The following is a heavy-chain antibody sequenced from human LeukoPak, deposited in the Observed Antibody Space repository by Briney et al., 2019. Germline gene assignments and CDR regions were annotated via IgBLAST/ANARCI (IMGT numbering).Heavy chain of an antibody. CDR3: ARDYYNNYDVGF. CDR2: ISYDGSNK. V-gene: IGHV3-30-3*01. Sequence: GRSLRLSCAASGFTFSSYAMHWVRQAPGKGLEWVAVISYDGSNKYYADSVKGRFTISRDNSKNTLYLQMNSLRAEDTAVYYCARDYYNNYDVGFWGQGTLVTVSS. CDR1: GFTFSSYA. J-gene: IGHJ4*02. D-gene: IGHD4-11*01.